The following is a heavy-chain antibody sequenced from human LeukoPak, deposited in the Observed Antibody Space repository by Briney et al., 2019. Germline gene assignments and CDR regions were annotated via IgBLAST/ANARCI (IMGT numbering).Heavy chain of an antibody. J-gene: IGHJ4*02. D-gene: IGHD2-15*01. CDR3: ARERAVQGYCSGGSCYINDY. CDR2: INPNSGGT. CDR1: GYTFTGYY. Sequence: ASVKVSCKASGYTFTGYYMHWVRQAPRQGLEWMGRINPNSGGTNYAQKFQGRVTMTRDTSISTAYMELSRLRSDDTAVYYCARERAVQGYCSGGSCYINDYWGQGTLVTVSS. V-gene: IGHV1-2*06.